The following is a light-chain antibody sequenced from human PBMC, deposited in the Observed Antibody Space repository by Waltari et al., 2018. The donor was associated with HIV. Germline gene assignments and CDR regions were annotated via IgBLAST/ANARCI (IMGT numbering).Light chain of an antibody. J-gene: IGKJ2*03. CDR1: QRVSRN. Sequence: EIVMTQSPATLSVSPGESVTLSCRASQRVSRNLAWYQQRPGQAPRLLIFSASTRAPGIPARVSGSGSGTEFTLTISSLQSEDFAVYYCQQYNDWPLYSFGQGTKLEI. CDR2: SAS. V-gene: IGKV3-15*01. CDR3: QQYNDWPLYS.